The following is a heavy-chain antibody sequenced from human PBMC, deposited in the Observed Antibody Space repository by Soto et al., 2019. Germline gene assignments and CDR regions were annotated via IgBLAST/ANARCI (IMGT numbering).Heavy chain of an antibody. J-gene: IGHJ6*02. CDR1: GYTFTSYD. CDR2: MNPNSGNT. Sequence: QVQLVQSGAEVKKPGASVKVSCKASGYTFTSYDINWVRQATGQGLEWMGWMNPNSGNTANAQKFQGRVTMTRNTSISTADMGVSSLGSEDTAVDYCAREKSYGMDVWGQGTTVTVSS. V-gene: IGHV1-8*01. CDR3: AREKSYGMDV.